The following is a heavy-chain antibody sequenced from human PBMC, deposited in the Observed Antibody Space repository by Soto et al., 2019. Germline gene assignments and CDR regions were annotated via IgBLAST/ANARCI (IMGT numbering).Heavy chain of an antibody. J-gene: IGHJ4*02. Sequence: LSLTCTVSGGSISSYYWSWIRQPPGKGLEWIGYIYYSGSTNYNPSLKSRVTISVDTSKNQFSLKLSSVTAADTAVYYWSRGAAAGTFDYWGQGTLVTVS. V-gene: IGHV4-59*01. CDR2: IYYSGST. D-gene: IGHD6-13*01. CDR3: SRGAAAGTFDY. CDR1: GGSISSYY.